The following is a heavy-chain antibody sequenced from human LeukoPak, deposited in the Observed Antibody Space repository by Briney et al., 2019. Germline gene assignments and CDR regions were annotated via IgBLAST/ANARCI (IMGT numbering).Heavy chain of an antibody. CDR2: IYSGGST. J-gene: IGHJ5*02. CDR3: ARGRSGWYSGLDRWFDP. CDR1: GFTFSSNY. V-gene: IGHV3-66*01. Sequence: GGSLRLSCAASGFTFSSNYMSWVRQAPGKGLEWVAVIYSGGSTYYAASVKGRCNTSRDNSNNTLYIRMNSLTAEDTAVYYCARGRSGWYSGLDRWFDPWGQGTMVTVSS. D-gene: IGHD6-19*01.